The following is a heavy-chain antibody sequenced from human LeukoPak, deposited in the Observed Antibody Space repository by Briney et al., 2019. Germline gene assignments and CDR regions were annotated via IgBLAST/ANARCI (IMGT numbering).Heavy chain of an antibody. Sequence: SETLSLTCTVSGGSISSYYWSWIRQPPGKGLEWIGYIYYTGSTKYNTSLKSRVTISVDTSKNQFSLKLSSVTAADTAVYYCARLRPSIGAAGTFDYWGQGTLVTVSS. CDR1: GGSISSYY. V-gene: IGHV4-59*08. D-gene: IGHD6-13*01. CDR2: IYYTGST. CDR3: ARLRPSIGAAGTFDY. J-gene: IGHJ4*02.